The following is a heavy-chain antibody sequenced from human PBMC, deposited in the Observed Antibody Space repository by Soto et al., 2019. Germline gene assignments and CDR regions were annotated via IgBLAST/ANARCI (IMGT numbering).Heavy chain of an antibody. CDR2: ISLRGTT. V-gene: IGHV4-4*02. Sequence: SETLSLTCAVSGGSISSSNWWSWVRQPPEKGLEWIGEISLRGTTNYNPSLKSRVTISVDKSENQLSLKLTSVTAADTAVYYCARNAGYSFGYWGQGALVTVSS. CDR3: ARNAGYSFGY. J-gene: IGHJ4*02. CDR1: GGSISSSNW. D-gene: IGHD2-15*01.